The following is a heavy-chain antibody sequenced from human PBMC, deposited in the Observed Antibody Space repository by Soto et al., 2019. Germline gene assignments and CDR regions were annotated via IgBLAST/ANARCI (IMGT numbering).Heavy chain of an antibody. D-gene: IGHD2-15*01. CDR2: IYYSGST. CDR3: ARPAARGFYYYYMDV. Sequence: SDTLSLTCTVSGGSISSSIYYWGWIRQPPGKGLEWIGSIYYSGSTYYNPSLKSRVTISVDTSKNQFSLKLSSVTAADTAVYYCARPAARGFYYYYMDVWGKGTTVTVSS. J-gene: IGHJ6*03. CDR1: GGSISSSIYY. V-gene: IGHV4-39*01.